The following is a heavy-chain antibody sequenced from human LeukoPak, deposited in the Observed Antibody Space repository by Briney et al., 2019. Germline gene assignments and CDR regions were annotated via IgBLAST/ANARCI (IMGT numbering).Heavy chain of an antibody. CDR3: ATAVLLPAATNDAFDV. V-gene: IGHV5-51*01. CDR2: IYPGDSDT. J-gene: IGHJ3*01. CDR1: GYSFTSYW. Sequence: GESLKISCKGSGYSFTSYWIAWVRQMPGKGLEWMGIIYPGDSDTRYSPPFQGQVTLSADKSISTAYLQWSSLKASDTAMYYCATAVLLPAATNDAFDVWGQGTMVTVSS. D-gene: IGHD2-2*01.